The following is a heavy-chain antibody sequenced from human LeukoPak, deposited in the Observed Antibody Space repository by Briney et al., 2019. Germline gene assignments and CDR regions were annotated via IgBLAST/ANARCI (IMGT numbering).Heavy chain of an antibody. Sequence: ASVKVSCKASGYTFSGYCMHWVRQAPGQGLEWMGWIKPNSGDTKYAQKFQGRVTMTRDTSINTAYMELSSLRSDDTAMHYCARDRAAVAGQYFFDYWGQGALVTVSS. CDR3: ARDRAAVAGQYFFDY. CDR2: IKPNSGDT. J-gene: IGHJ4*02. D-gene: IGHD6-19*01. CDR1: GYTFSGYC. V-gene: IGHV1-2*02.